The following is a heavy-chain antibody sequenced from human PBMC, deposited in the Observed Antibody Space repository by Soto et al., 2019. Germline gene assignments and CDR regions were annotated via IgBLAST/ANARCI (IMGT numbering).Heavy chain of an antibody. CDR3: ARGFFSGNTCSPGMDV. J-gene: IGHJ6*02. V-gene: IGHV1-69*01. D-gene: IGHD2-15*01. CDR2: IIPIFGTA. CDR1: GGTFSSYA. Sequence: SVKVSCKASGGTFSSYAISWVRQAPGQGLEWMGGIIPIFGTANYAQKFQGRVTITADESTSTAYMELSSLRSEDTAVYYCARGFFSGNTCSPGMDVWGQGTTVTVSS.